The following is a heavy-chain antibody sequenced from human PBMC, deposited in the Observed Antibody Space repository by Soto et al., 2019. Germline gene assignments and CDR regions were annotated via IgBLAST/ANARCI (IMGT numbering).Heavy chain of an antibody. Sequence: SETLSLTCTVSGDSVTSDSHYWGWIRQPPGKGLEWIGEINHSGSTNYNPSLKSRVTISVDTSKNQFSLKLSSVTAADTAVYYCARGGKLTLLWFGELRPWGQGTLVTVSS. CDR1: GDSVTSDSHY. D-gene: IGHD3-10*01. CDR3: ARGGKLTLLWFGELRP. J-gene: IGHJ5*02. CDR2: INHSGST. V-gene: IGHV4-39*07.